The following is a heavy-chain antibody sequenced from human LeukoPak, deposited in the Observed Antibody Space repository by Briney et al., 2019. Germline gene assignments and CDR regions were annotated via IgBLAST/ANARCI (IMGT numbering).Heavy chain of an antibody. CDR3: ARHLRAYSSSWYFDY. CDR2: IAPSDSYT. V-gene: IGHV5-10-1*01. Sequence: PGGSLRLSCKGSGYSFTSHCISWVRQIPGKGLEWVGRIAPSDSYTNYSPSFQGHVTISADKSINTAYLQWSSLKASDTAMYYCARHLRAYSSSWYFDYWGQGTLVTVSS. D-gene: IGHD6-13*01. CDR1: GYSFTSHC. J-gene: IGHJ4*02.